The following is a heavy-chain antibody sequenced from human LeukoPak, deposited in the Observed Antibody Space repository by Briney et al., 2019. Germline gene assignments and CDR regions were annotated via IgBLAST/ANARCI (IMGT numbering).Heavy chain of an antibody. D-gene: IGHD4-23*01. J-gene: IGHJ4*02. CDR2: ISGSGNTI. CDR1: GFTFNDYA. CDR3: ARSLVTLDY. Sequence: GGSLRLSCAASGFTFNDYAMNWVRQAPGKGLEWVSFISGSGNTIYYADSVKGRFTISRDTSKDTLYLQMNSLRAEDTAQYYCARSLVTLDYWGQGTLVTVSS. V-gene: IGHV3-23*01.